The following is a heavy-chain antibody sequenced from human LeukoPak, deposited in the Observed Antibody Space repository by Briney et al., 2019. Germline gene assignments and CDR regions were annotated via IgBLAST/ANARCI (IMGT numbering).Heavy chain of an antibody. J-gene: IGHJ4*02. D-gene: IGHD6-19*01. Sequence: GGSLRLSCAASGFTVTSNRLIWVPQATGTGLEWVSVLYSDGDTYYADSVKGRFTISRDNSKNTLYLQLNSLRAEDTAVYYCARDPYNSGWFGDWGQGTLVIVSS. V-gene: IGHV3-66*01. CDR1: GFTVTSNR. CDR2: LYSDGDT. CDR3: ARDPYNSGWFGD.